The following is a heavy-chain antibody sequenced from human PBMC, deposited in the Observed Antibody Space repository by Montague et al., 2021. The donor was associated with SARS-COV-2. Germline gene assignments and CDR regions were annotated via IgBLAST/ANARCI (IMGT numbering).Heavy chain of an antibody. CDR2: IHYSGST. J-gene: IGHJ5*02. Sequence: TLSLTCTVSGGSIRSENYYWSWIRQHPGKGLEWIAYIHYSGSTDHNPSLNSRVSISVDTSKNQFSLKLRSVTAADTAVYFCARDGTAGDWFDPWGQGTLVTVSS. V-gene: IGHV4-31*03. CDR1: GGSIRSENYY. CDR3: ARDGTAGDWFDP. D-gene: IGHD1-26*01.